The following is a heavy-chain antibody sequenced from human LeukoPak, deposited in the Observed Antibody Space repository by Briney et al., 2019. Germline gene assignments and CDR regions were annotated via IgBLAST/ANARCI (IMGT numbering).Heavy chain of an antibody. V-gene: IGHV4-59*11. D-gene: IGHD6-13*01. Sequence: SETLSLTCTVSGGSISSHYWSWIRQPPGKGLEWIGYIYYSGSTNYNPSLKSRVTISVDTSKNQFSLKLSSVTAADTAVYYCARRSSWYTGFDYWGQGTLVTVSS. CDR1: GGSISSHY. CDR2: IYYSGST. J-gene: IGHJ4*02. CDR3: ARRSSWYTGFDY.